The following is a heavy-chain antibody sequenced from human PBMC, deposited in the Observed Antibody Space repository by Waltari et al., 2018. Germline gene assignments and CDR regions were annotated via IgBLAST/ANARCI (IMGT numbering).Heavy chain of an antibody. Sequence: QVQLQELGPGLVKPSGTLSLTCAVSGGSIISTNWWSWVRQPPGKGLEWIGEFYHSGSTSYNPSLQSRVTISVDKSKNQFSLKLSSVTAADTAVYYCARFYGDYYFDYWGQGTLVTVSS. V-gene: IGHV4-4*02. CDR3: ARFYGDYYFDY. D-gene: IGHD4-17*01. J-gene: IGHJ4*02. CDR1: GGSIISTNW. CDR2: FYHSGST.